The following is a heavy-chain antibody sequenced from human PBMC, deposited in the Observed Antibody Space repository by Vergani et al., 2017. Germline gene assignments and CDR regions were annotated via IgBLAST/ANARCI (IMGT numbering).Heavy chain of an antibody. CDR1: GFTFDDYA. Sequence: EVQLVVSGGGLVQPGRSLRLSCAASGFTFDDYAMHWVRQAPGKGLEWVSGISWNSGSIGYADSVKGRFTISRDNAKNSLYLQMNSLRAEDTALYYCAKDFEYSSSYAFDIWGQGTMVTVSS. CDR2: ISWNSGSI. J-gene: IGHJ3*02. D-gene: IGHD6-6*01. CDR3: AKDFEYSSSYAFDI. V-gene: IGHV3-9*01.